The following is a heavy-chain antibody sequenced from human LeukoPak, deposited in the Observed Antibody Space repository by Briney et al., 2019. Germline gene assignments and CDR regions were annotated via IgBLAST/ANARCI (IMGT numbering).Heavy chain of an antibody. CDR3: GSGSSLHRDAFDI. V-gene: IGHV1-69*04. Sequence: SVKVSCKASGGTFSSYAISWVRQAPGQGLEWMGRIIPILGIANYAQKFQGRVTITADKSTSTAYVELSSLRSEDTAVYYCGSGSSLHRDAFDIWGQGTMVTVSS. CDR2: IIPILGIA. D-gene: IGHD1-26*01. CDR1: GGTFSSYA. J-gene: IGHJ3*02.